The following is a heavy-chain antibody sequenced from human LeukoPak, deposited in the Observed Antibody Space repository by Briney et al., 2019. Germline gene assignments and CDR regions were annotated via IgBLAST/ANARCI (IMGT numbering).Heavy chain of an antibody. CDR1: GFTFSSYA. J-gene: IGHJ4*02. Sequence: GGSLRLSCAASGFTFSSYAMSWVRQAPGKGLEWVSGISNNGGSTYYADSVKGRFTISRDNSKNTLYLQINSLSAEDTAVYYCAKIRPSSVNYWGQGTLVTVSS. CDR2: ISNNGGST. CDR3: AKIRPSSVNY. V-gene: IGHV3-23*01. D-gene: IGHD3-3*01.